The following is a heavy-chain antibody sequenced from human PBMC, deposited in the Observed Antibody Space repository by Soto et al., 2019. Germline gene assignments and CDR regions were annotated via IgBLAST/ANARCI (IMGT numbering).Heavy chain of an antibody. J-gene: IGHJ4*02. CDR3: ARDQTGITTAGGGRIDH. V-gene: IGHV3-30-3*01. Sequence: QVQLVESGGGVVQPGRSLRLSCAASGFTFSTNAMHWVRQPPGKGLESVAIVSFDGSNKYYADSVKGRFTISRDNSKNTLYLQMSGLTPEDTAFYYCARDQTGITTAGGGRIDHWGQGTLVTVSS. CDR1: GFTFSTNA. D-gene: IGHD6-13*01. CDR2: VSFDGSNK.